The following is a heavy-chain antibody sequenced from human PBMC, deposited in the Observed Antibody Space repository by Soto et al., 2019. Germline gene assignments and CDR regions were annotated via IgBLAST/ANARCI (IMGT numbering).Heavy chain of an antibody. D-gene: IGHD4-17*01. CDR1: GFSLSTNGVG. CDR3: AHRRVGYGDPDYYFEY. J-gene: IGHJ4*02. CDR2: IYWDNDE. V-gene: IGHV2-5*02. Sequence: QITLKESGPTLGKPTQTLTLTCTFSGFSLSTNGVGVGWIRQPPGKALEWLALIYWDNDERYSPSLKSRLIITKDTSKNQVVLTMTNMDPVDTATYYCAHRRVGYGDPDYYFEYWGQGILVTVSS.